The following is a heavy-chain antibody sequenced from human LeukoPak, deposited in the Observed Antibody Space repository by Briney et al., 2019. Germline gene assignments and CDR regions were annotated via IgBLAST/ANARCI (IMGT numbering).Heavy chain of an antibody. D-gene: IGHD6-19*01. CDR2: IIPILGIA. CDR3: ARASPRIAVAAKRGANWFDP. J-gene: IGHJ5*02. CDR1: GGTFSSYA. Sequence: SVKVSCKASGGTFSSYAISWVRQAPGQGLEWMGRIIPILGIANYAQKFQGRVTITADKSTSTAYMELSSLRSEDTAVYYCARASPRIAVAAKRGANWFDPWGQGTLVTVSS. V-gene: IGHV1-69*04.